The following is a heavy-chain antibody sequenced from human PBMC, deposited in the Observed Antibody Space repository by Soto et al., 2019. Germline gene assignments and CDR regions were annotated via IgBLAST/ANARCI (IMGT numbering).Heavy chain of an antibody. CDR3: ARSQGSSTSLEIYYYYYYGMDV. V-gene: IGHV1-69*01. J-gene: IGHJ6*02. CDR1: GGTFSSYA. Sequence: QVQLVQSGAEVKKPGSSVKVSCKASGGTFSSYAISWVRQAPGQGLEGMGGIIPISETTNDAQKFQGRVTITADESKSTAYMELSSLRSEDTAVYYCARSQGSSTSLEIYYYYYYGMDVWGQGTTVTVSS. CDR2: IIPISETT. D-gene: IGHD2-2*01.